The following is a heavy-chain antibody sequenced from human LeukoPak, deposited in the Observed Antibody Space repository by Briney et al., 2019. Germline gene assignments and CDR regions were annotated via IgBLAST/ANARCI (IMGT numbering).Heavy chain of an antibody. CDR2: IYIDSGDT. V-gene: IGHV1-2*02. Sequence: ASVKVSCKASGYFFSGYHVHWVRQAPGQGLDWMGRIYIDSGDTNYAQKFQGRVTMTRDTSISTAYMELSSLTSDDTAVYYCAGLGSTMEGRIDPWGPGTPVNVSS. J-gene: IGHJ5*02. CDR3: AGLGSTMEGRIDP. D-gene: IGHD3-10*01. CDR1: GYFFSGYH.